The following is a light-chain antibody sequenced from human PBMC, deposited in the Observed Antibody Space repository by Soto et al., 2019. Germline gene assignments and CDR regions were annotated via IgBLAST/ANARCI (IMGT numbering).Light chain of an antibody. CDR3: QQYGSSLLT. CDR1: QSVSSSY. Sequence: EIVLTQSPGTLSLSPGERATLSCRASQSVSSSYLAWYQQKPGQAPRLLIYGASTRATDIPDKLSASGSGTDFTLTISRLEPEDFAVYYCQQYGSSLLTFGGGTKVEIK. CDR2: GAS. V-gene: IGKV3-20*01. J-gene: IGKJ4*01.